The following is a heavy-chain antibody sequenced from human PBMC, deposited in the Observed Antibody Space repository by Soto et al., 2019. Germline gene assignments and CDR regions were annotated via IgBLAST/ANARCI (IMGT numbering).Heavy chain of an antibody. D-gene: IGHD3-10*01. Sequence: VQLLESGGGLVQPGESLRLSCAASGFTFTNYAMSWVRQAPGKGLEWVSTISASGGNAYYADSVEGRFTISRDNSRNTLYLQMNSLRAEDTAIYYCASRGRYYGVDVWGQGTTVTVSS. V-gene: IGHV3-23*01. CDR2: ISASGGNA. CDR1: GFTFTNYA. J-gene: IGHJ6*02. CDR3: ASRGRYYGVDV.